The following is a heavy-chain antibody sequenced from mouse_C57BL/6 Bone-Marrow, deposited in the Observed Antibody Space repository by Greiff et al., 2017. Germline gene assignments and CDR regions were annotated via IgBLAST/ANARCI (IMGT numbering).Heavy chain of an antibody. V-gene: IGHV1-22*01. CDR2: INPNNGGT. D-gene: IGHD1-1*01. CDR1: GYTFTDYN. Sequence: EVQLQQSGPELVKPGASVKMTCKASGYTFTDYNMHWVKQSHGKSLEWIGYINPNNGGTSYNQKFKGKATLTVNKSSSTAYMELRSLTSEDSAVYYCAPITTVVATDYWGQGTTLTVSS. J-gene: IGHJ2*01. CDR3: APITTVVATDY.